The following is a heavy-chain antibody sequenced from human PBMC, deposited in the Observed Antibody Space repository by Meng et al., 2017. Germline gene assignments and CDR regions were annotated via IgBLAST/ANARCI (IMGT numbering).Heavy chain of an antibody. CDR2: IDTKTGNP. V-gene: IGHV7-4-1*02. J-gene: IGHJ4*02. CDR3: TRDGYSDCSRTSCFDS. CDR1: GYTLPSYA. D-gene: IGHD2-2*01. Sequence: QVQRVQSGSVWRKPGASWKVSCKASGYTLPSYAINWLRQAPGQGLQWMGWIDTKTGNPTYVPGFTGRLVFSLDTSVSTAYLQISGLKADDTAVYYCTRDGYSDCSRTSCFDSWGQGTLVTVSS.